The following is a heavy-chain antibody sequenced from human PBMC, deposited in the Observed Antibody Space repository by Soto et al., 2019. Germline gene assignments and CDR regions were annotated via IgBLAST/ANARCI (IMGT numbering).Heavy chain of an antibody. CDR3: ARDRTYTR. Sequence: SETLSLTCTVSGGSVSSGSYYWSWIRQPPGKGLEWIGYIYYSGSTNYNPSLKSRVTISVDTSKNQFSLKLSSVTAADTAVYYCARDRTYTRWGQGTLVTVSS. D-gene: IGHD2-2*02. V-gene: IGHV4-61*01. CDR2: IYYSGST. J-gene: IGHJ4*02. CDR1: GGSVSSGSYY.